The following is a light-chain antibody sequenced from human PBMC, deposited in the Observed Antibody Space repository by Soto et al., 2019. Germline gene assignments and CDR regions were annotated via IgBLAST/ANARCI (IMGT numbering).Light chain of an antibody. V-gene: IGLV2-14*01. CDR1: SSDVGSYNY. J-gene: IGLJ3*02. Sequence: QSVLTQPASVSGSPGQSITISCTGTSSDVGSYNYVSWYQQHPGKAPKLMIYEVSNRPSGVSNRFSGSKSGNTASLTISGLQAEDEANCYCSSYTSISTRVFDGGTKLTVL. CDR2: EVS. CDR3: SSYTSISTRV.